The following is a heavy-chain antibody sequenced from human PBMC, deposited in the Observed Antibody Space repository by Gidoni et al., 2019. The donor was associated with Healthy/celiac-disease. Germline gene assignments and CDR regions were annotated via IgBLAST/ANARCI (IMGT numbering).Heavy chain of an antibody. CDR3: ARDSVEMATILGYYFDY. CDR1: GYTFTGYY. J-gene: IGHJ4*02. D-gene: IGHD5-12*01. Sequence: QVQLVQSGAEVKKPGASVKVSCKASGYTFTGYYMHWVRQAPGQGLEWMGWINPNSGGTNYAQKFQGRVTMTRDTSISTAYMELSRLRSDDTAVYYCARDSVEMATILGYYFDYWGQGTLVTVSS. V-gene: IGHV1-2*02. CDR2: INPNSGGT.